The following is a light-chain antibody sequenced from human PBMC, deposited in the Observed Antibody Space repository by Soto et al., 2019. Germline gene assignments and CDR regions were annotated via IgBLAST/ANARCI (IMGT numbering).Light chain of an antibody. J-gene: IGLJ1*01. CDR1: SSNIGAGYE. CDR2: ENN. Sequence: QSVLTQPPSVSESPGQWVTISCTGSSSNIGAGYEAPWYQQVPGKAPKLLIYENNNRPSGVPDRFSGSKSGTSASLAITGLQAEDEADYYCQSYASSLSGYVFGTGTKLTVL. V-gene: IGLV1-40*01. CDR3: QSYASSLSGYV.